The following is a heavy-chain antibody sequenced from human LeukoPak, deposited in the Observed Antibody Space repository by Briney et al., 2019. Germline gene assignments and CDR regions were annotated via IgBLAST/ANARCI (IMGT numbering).Heavy chain of an antibody. V-gene: IGHV3-13*01. D-gene: IGHD3-22*01. Sequence: GGSLRLSCAASGFTFSSYDIHWVRQATGKGLEWVSGIGTAGEIYYPGSVKGRFTISRENAKNSLYLQMNSPRAGDTAVYYCARGRYHYDSSGYTDWFDPWGQGTLVTVSS. CDR1: GFTFSSYD. CDR2: IGTAGEI. J-gene: IGHJ5*02. CDR3: ARGRYHYDSSGYTDWFDP.